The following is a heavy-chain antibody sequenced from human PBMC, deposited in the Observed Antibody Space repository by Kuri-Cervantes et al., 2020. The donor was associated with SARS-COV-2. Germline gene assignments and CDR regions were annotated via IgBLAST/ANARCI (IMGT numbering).Heavy chain of an antibody. V-gene: IGHV3-NL1*01. Sequence: GESLKISCAASGFTFSSYGMHWVRQAPGKGLEWVSVIYSSENAYYADSVEGRFTISRDNSKNMVYLQMNDLRAEDTAVYYCVRDRGERGHWGQGTLVTVSS. CDR1: GFTFSSYG. CDR2: IYSSENA. CDR3: VRDRGERGH. D-gene: IGHD6-25*01. J-gene: IGHJ4*02.